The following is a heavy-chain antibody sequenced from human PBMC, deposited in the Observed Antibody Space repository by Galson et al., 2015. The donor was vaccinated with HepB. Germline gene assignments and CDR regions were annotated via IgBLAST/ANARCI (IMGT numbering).Heavy chain of an antibody. J-gene: IGHJ4*02. V-gene: IGHV4-39*07. CDR2: IYYSGTT. CDR1: GGSISSSSLY. CDR3: AREEGTVATTDF. D-gene: IGHD5-12*01. Sequence: ETLSLTCTVSGGSISSSSLYWGWIRQPPGKGLEWIATIYYSGTTYYNPSLKSRVTISVDTSKNQFSLNLSSVTAGDTAVYYCAREEGTVATTDFWGQGTLVTVSS.